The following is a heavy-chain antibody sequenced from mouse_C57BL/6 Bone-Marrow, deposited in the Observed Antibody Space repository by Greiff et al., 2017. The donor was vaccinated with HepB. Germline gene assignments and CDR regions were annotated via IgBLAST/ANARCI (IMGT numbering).Heavy chain of an antibody. D-gene: IGHD1-1*01. V-gene: IGHV1-81*01. J-gene: IGHJ4*01. CDR3: ARDRDYGSSYVENYAMDY. Sequence: QVQLQQSGAELARPGASVKLSCKASGYTFTSYGVSWVKQRTGQGLEWIGEIYPRSGNTYYNEKFKGKATLTADKSSSTAYMELRSLTSEDSAVYFCARDRDYGSSYVENYAMDYWGQGTSVTVSS. CDR2: IYPRSGNT. CDR1: GYTFTSYG.